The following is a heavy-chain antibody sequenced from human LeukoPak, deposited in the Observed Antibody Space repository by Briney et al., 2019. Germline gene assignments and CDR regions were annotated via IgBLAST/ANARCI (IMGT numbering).Heavy chain of an antibody. D-gene: IGHD3-22*01. V-gene: IGHV1-2*02. Sequence: ASVKVSCKASGYTFTGYYMHWVRQAPGQGLEWMGWINPNSGGTNYAQKFQGRATMTRDTSISTAYMELSRLRSDDTAVYYCARDIEPDYYDSSGYLNYWGQGTLVTVSS. CDR1: GYTFTGYY. J-gene: IGHJ4*02. CDR3: ARDIEPDYYDSSGYLNY. CDR2: INPNSGGT.